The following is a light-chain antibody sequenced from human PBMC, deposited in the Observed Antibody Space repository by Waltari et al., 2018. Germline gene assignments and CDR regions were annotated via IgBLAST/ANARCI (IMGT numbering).Light chain of an antibody. CDR1: SNDDGSYSL. CDR2: DDI. CDR3: SSYAGDRTWV. Sequence: QSALTQPASGSGSPGQSITISCTGVSNDDGSYSLVSWYQHQPDKAPKLFIYDDIKRPSGVSDRFSGSRSGNTASLTISGLQAEDEADYFCSSYAGDRTWVFGGGTKLSVL. J-gene: IGLJ3*02. V-gene: IGLV2-23*01.